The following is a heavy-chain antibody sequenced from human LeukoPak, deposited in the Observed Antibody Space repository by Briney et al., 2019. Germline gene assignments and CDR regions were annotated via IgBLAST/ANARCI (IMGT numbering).Heavy chain of an antibody. V-gene: IGHV3-23*01. J-gene: IGHJ4*02. Sequence: TGGSLRLSCAASGFTFSNYAVGWVRQAPGKGLEWVSTISDSGGNTYHADSVKGRFTISRDNSKNTVYLQMNSLRAEDTAVYYCAKGNTGSFYSASDYWGQGTLVTVSS. D-gene: IGHD2-15*01. CDR2: ISDSGGNT. CDR3: AKGNTGSFYSASDY. CDR1: GFTFSNYA.